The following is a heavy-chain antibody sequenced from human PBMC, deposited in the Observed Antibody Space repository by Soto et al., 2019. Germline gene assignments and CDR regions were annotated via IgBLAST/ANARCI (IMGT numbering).Heavy chain of an antibody. CDR3: ARANAPYYYDSSGYPDY. Sequence: ASVKVSCKASGYTFTGYYMHWVRQAPGQGLEWMGWINPNSGGTNYAQKFQGRVTMNRDTSISTAYMELSRLRSDDTAVYYCARANAPYYYDSSGYPDYWGQGTLVTVS. D-gene: IGHD3-22*01. V-gene: IGHV1-2*02. CDR1: GYTFTGYY. J-gene: IGHJ4*02. CDR2: INPNSGGT.